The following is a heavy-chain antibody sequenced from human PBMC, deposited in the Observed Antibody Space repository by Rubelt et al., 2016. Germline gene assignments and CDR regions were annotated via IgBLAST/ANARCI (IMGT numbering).Heavy chain of an antibody. Sequence: QVQLQESGPGLVKPSETLSLTCTVSGGSISSNSWWSWVRQPPGQGLEWIGYIYYSGSINYNPSLKSRVTMSLYTSNSQFSLKLICVTAADPAVYYCSREGGYQSPFDYWGQGSLVTVSS. CDR3: SREGGYQSPFDY. V-gene: IGHV4-4*02. CDR2: IYYSGSI. D-gene: IGHD3-22*01. CDR1: GGSISSNSW. J-gene: IGHJ4*02.